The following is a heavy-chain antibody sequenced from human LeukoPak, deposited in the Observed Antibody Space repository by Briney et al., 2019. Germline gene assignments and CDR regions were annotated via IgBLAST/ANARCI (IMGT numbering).Heavy chain of an antibody. J-gene: IGHJ4*02. CDR3: ARPGIAVAGRFDY. CDR1: GGSISSSSYY. Sequence: PSETLSLTCTVSGGSISSSSYYWSWIRQPPGKGLEWIGEINHSGSTNYNPSLKSRVTISVDTSKNQFSLKLSSVTAADTAVYYCARPGIAVAGRFDYWGQGTLVTVSS. D-gene: IGHD6-19*01. CDR2: INHSGST. V-gene: IGHV4-39*07.